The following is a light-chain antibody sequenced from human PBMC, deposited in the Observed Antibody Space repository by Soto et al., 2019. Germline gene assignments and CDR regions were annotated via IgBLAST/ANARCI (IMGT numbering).Light chain of an antibody. CDR3: QTWVTGIQI. V-gene: IGLV4-69*01. CDR1: SGHSSYA. CDR2: LNSDGSH. Sequence: QPVLTQSPSASASLGASVKLTCTLSSGHSSYAIAWHQQQPEKGPRYLMKLNSDGSHSKGDGIPDRFSGPSSGAERYLTISGLQSEDEADYYCQTWVTGIQIFGGGTKVTV. J-gene: IGLJ2*01.